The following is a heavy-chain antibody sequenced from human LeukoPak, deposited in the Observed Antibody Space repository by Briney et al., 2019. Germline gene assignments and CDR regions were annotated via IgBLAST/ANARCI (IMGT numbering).Heavy chain of an antibody. D-gene: IGHD2-15*01. CDR3: ARERLGYCSGGSCYTGYYFDY. Sequence: SETLSLTCTVSGGSISSYYWSWIRQPPGKGLEWIGYIYYSGSTNYNPSLKSRVTISVDTSKNQFSLKLSSVTAADTAVYYCARERLGYCSGGSCYTGYYFDYWGQGTLVTVSS. J-gene: IGHJ4*02. V-gene: IGHV4-59*12. CDR1: GGSISSYY. CDR2: IYYSGST.